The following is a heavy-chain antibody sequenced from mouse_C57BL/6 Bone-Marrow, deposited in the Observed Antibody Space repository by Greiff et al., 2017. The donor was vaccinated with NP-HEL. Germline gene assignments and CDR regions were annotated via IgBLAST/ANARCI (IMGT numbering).Heavy chain of an antibody. Sequence: VQLKESVAELVRPGASVKLSCTASGFNIKNTYMHWVKQRPEQGLEWIGRIDPANGNTKYAPKFQGKATITADTSSNTAYLQLSSLTSEDTAIYYCASLITTVVGGYFDYWGQGTTLTVSS. CDR2: IDPANGNT. J-gene: IGHJ2*01. V-gene: IGHV14-3*01. D-gene: IGHD1-1*01. CDR1: GFNIKNTY. CDR3: ASLITTVVGGYFDY.